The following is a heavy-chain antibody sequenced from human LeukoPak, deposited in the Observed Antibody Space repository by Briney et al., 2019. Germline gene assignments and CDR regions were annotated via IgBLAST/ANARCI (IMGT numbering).Heavy chain of an antibody. CDR2: ISSSSSTI. Sequence: QSGGSLRLSCAASGFTFSSYGMNWVRQAPGKGLEWVSYISSSSSTIYYADSVKGRFTIPRDNAKNSLYLQMNSLRAEDTAVYYCARVFGGSIGNKPRFDYWGQGTLVTVSS. CDR3: ARVFGGSIGNKPRFDY. D-gene: IGHD3-10*02. CDR1: GFTFSSYG. J-gene: IGHJ4*02. V-gene: IGHV3-48*01.